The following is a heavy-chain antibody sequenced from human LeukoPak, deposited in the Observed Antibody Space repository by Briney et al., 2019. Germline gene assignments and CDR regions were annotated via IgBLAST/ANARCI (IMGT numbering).Heavy chain of an antibody. CDR1: GFTFDDYG. D-gene: IGHD2-2*02. J-gene: IGHJ6*02. V-gene: IGHV3-20*04. Sequence: PGGSLRLSCAASGFTFDDYGMSWVRQAPGKGLEWVSGINWNGGSTGYADSVKGRFTISRDNAKNSLYLQMNSLRAEDTALYYCARDGKEDIVVVPAAKPYYYYYYGMDVWGQGTTVTVSS. CDR2: INWNGGST. CDR3: ARDGKEDIVVVPAAKPYYYYYYGMDV.